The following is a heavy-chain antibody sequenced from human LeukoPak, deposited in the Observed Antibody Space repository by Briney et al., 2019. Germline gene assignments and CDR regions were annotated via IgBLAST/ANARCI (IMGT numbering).Heavy chain of an antibody. CDR1: GGAISSYH. Sequence: PSETLSLTCTVSGGAISSYHWSWIRQPAGKGLEWIGRIYTSGSTNYNPSLKSRVTMSIDTSKNHFSLKLTSVTAADTATYYCARHEGRGTYPLQHWGQGTLVTVSS. J-gene: IGHJ1*01. D-gene: IGHD1-26*01. V-gene: IGHV4-4*07. CDR2: IYTSGST. CDR3: ARHEGRGTYPLQH.